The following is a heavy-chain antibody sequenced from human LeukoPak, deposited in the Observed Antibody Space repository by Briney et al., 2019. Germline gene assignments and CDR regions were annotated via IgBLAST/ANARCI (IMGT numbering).Heavy chain of an antibody. CDR3: ARSILTGYYPGGYYFDY. V-gene: IGHV1-18*04. J-gene: IGHJ4*02. CDR1: GYTFTSYG. CDR2: ISAYNGNT. Sequence: ASVNVSCKASGYTFTSYGISWVRQAPGQGLEWVGWISAYNGNTNYAQKLQGRVTMTTDTSTSTAYMELRSLRSDDTAVYYCARSILTGYYPGGYYFDYWGQGTLVTVSS. D-gene: IGHD3-9*01.